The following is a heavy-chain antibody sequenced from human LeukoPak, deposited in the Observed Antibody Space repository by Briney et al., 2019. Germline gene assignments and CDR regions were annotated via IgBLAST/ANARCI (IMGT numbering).Heavy chain of an antibody. CDR3: GKDAGAGKYYFDY. Sequence: GRSLRLSCAASGFTFDDYAMHWVRQAPGKGLEWVSGISWNSGSIGYADSVKGRFTISRDNAKNSLYLQMNSLRAEDTALYYCGKDAGAGKYYFDYWGQGTLVTVSS. J-gene: IGHJ4*02. CDR2: ISWNSGSI. V-gene: IGHV3-9*01. D-gene: IGHD1-26*01. CDR1: GFTFDDYA.